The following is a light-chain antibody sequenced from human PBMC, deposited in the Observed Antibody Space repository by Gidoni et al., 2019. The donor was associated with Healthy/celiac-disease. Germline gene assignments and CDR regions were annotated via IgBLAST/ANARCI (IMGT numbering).Light chain of an antibody. V-gene: IGKV1-33*01. CDR2: DAS. CDR3: QQYGSLPYT. Sequence: DIQIPQSPSSLTAPVGDRVTITCQSSQDITKYLNWYQQRPGKAPKLLINDASNLETGVPSRFSGSGSGTDFSFTISSLQPEDIATYFCQQYGSLPYTFGQGTKLEIK. CDR1: QDITKY. J-gene: IGKJ2*01.